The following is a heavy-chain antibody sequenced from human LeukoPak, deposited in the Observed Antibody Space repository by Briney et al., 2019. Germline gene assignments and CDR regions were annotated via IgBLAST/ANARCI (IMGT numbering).Heavy chain of an antibody. CDR2: IWSDKSNR. CDR3: AKDAQRGFDYSNSLEN. V-gene: IGHV3-33*06. J-gene: IGHJ4*02. CDR1: GFIFNHHA. D-gene: IGHD4-11*01. Sequence: GGSLRLSCAASGFIFNHHAMHWVRQAPGKGLEWVAVIWSDKSNRFYADSVRGRCTISRDDSRKTVYLQMERMAAEDTAIYYCAKDAQRGFDYSNSLENWGQGALVTVAS.